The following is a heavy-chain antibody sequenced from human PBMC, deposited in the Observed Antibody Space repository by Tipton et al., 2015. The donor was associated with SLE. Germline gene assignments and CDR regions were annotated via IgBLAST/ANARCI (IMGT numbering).Heavy chain of an antibody. CDR1: GGSISSGSYY. Sequence: TLSLTCTVSGGSISSGSYYWSWIRQSAGKGLEWIGRIYTSGSTNYNPSLKSRVTISVDTSKNQFSLKLSSVTAADTAVYYCARDPRPARAYYYGMDVWGQGTTVTVSS. V-gene: IGHV4-61*02. J-gene: IGHJ6*02. CDR2: IYTSGST. D-gene: IGHD2-2*01. CDR3: ARDPRPARAYYYGMDV.